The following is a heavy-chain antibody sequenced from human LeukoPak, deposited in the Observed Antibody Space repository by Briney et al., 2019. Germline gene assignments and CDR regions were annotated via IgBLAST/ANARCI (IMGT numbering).Heavy chain of an antibody. CDR2: IYSGGST. CDR3: ARYRSGSRNDAFDI. J-gene: IGHJ3*02. CDR1: GFTFSGHW. Sequence: GGSLRLSCTASGFTFSGHWMSWVRQAPGKGLEWVSVIYSGGSTYYADSVKGRFTISRDNSKNTLYLQMNSLRAEDTAVYYCARYRSGSRNDAFDIWGQGTMVTVSS. D-gene: IGHD1-26*01. V-gene: IGHV3-53*01.